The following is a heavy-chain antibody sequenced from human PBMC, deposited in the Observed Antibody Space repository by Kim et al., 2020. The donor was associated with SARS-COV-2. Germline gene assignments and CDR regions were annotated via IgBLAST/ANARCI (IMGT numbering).Heavy chain of an antibody. Sequence: SETLSLTCAVYGGSFSGYYWSWIRQPPGKGLEWIGEINHSGSTNYNPSLKSRVTISVDTSKNQFSLKLSSVTAADTAVYYCATRRRAAAGNNWGQGTLVTVSS. D-gene: IGHD6-13*01. J-gene: IGHJ4*02. V-gene: IGHV4-34*01. CDR2: INHSGST. CDR3: ATRRRAAAGNN. CDR1: GGSFSGYY.